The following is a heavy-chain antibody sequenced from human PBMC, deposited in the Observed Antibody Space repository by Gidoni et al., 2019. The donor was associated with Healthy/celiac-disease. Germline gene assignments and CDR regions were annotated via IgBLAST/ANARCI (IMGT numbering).Heavy chain of an antibody. Sequence: QLQLVESGGGLVKPGGPLRLPCVASGFTFSDYYMSGLRQAPGKGLEWVSYIGSSGSTMHSADSVKGRFTISRDNAKNSLYLQMNSLRAEDTAVYYCAREEGDCSSTSCFFDYWGQGTLVTVSS. CDR3: AREEGDCSSTSCFFDY. J-gene: IGHJ4*02. CDR1: GFTFSDYY. CDR2: IGSSGSTM. V-gene: IGHV3-11*01. D-gene: IGHD2-2*01.